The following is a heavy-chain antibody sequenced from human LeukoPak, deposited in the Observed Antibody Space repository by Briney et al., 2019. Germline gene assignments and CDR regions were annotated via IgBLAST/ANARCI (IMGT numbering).Heavy chain of an antibody. CDR2: IYLGDSDA. V-gene: IGHV5-51*01. D-gene: IGHD6-13*01. CDR1: GYNLTNYW. J-gene: IGHJ4*02. CDR3: ARRQYSSSRQTDYFDY. Sequence: GESLKISCKSSGYNLTNYWIGWVRQLPGKGLEWMGIIYLGDSDAKYSPSFQGQVTISADKSISTAYLQWSSLKASDTAMYYCARRQYSSSRQTDYFDYWGQGTLVTVSS.